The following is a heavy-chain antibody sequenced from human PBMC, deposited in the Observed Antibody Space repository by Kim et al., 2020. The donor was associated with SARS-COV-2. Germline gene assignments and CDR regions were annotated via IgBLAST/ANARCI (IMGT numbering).Heavy chain of an antibody. CDR1: GYTFTSYG. CDR2: ISAYNGNT. V-gene: IGHV1-18*01. CDR3: ARAFGSGSYYNHFYYDYYGMDV. Sequence: ASVKVSCKASGYTFTSYGISWVRQAPGQGLEWMGWISAYNGNTNYAQKLQGRVTMTTDTSTSTAYMELRSLRSDDTAVYYCARAFGSGSYYNHFYYDYYGMDVWGQGTTVTVSS. J-gene: IGHJ6*02. D-gene: IGHD3-10*01.